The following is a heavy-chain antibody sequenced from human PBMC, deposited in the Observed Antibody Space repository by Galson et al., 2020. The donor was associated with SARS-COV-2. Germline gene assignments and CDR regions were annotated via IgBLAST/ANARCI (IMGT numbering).Heavy chain of an antibody. CDR2: IWYDGSNK. CDR1: GFTFSSYG. J-gene: IGHJ4*02. Sequence: GESLKISCAASGFTFSSYGMHWVRQAPGKGLEWVAVIWYDGSNKYYADSVKGRFTISRDNSKNTLYLQMNSLRAEDTAVYYCARVQYCSSTSCYDGLDYWGQGTLVTVSS. V-gene: IGHV3-33*01. CDR3: ARVQYCSSTSCYDGLDY. D-gene: IGHD2-2*01.